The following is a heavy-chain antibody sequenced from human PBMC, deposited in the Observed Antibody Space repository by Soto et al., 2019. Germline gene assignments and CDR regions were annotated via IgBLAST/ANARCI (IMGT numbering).Heavy chain of an antibody. V-gene: IGHV3-21*01. J-gene: IGHJ4*02. CDR2: ISSSSSYI. CDR3: ARALKKSCTNGVCYTPPPGFDY. D-gene: IGHD2-8*01. CDR1: GFIFSGYS. Sequence: GGSLRLSCAASGFIFSGYSMNWVRQAPGKGLEWISSISSSSSYIYYADSVKGRFTISRDNAKNSLYLQMNSLRAEDTAVYYCARALKKSCTNGVCYTPPPGFDYWGQGTLVTVSS.